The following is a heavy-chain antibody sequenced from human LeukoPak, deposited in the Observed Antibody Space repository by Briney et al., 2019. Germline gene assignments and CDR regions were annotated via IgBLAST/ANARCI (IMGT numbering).Heavy chain of an antibody. D-gene: IGHD2-15*01. V-gene: IGHV1-69*13. J-gene: IGHJ4*02. CDR1: GGTFSSYA. Sequence: SVKVSCKASGGTFSSYAISWVRQAPGQGLEWMGGIIPIFGTANYAQKFQGRVTITADESTSTAYMELSSLRSEDTAVYYCARAGCSGGSCYSSYFDYWGQGTLVTVSS. CDR2: IIPIFGTA. CDR3: ARAGCSGGSCYSSYFDY.